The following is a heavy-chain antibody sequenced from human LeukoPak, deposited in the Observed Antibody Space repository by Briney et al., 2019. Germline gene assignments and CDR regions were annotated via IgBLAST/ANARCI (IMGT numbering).Heavy chain of an antibody. CDR3: ARDWFHAIDY. CDR2: IRYDGSNK. CDR1: GFTFSSYG. J-gene: IGHJ4*02. Sequence: PGGSLRLSCGASGFTFSSYGMHWVRQAPGKGLEWVAFIRYDGSNKYYADSVKGRFTISRDNAKNTLYLQMNSLRAEDTAVYYCARDWFHAIDYWGQGTLVTVSS. D-gene: IGHD2/OR15-2a*01. V-gene: IGHV3-30*02.